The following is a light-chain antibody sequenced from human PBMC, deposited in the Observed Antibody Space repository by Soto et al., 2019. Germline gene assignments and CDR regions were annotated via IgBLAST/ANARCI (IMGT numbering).Light chain of an antibody. Sequence: EIVLTQSPATLSLSPGERATLSCRASQSVSSYLAWYQQKPGQAPRLLIYDASNRATGIPARFSGSGSGTDLTITISSLEPEDFEVYYCQQRSNWPRTFGQGTKVDIK. CDR1: QSVSSY. J-gene: IGKJ1*01. V-gene: IGKV3-11*01. CDR2: DAS. CDR3: QQRSNWPRT.